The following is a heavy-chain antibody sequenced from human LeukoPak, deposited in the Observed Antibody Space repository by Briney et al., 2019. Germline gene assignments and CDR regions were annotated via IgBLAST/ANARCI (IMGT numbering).Heavy chain of an antibody. Sequence: SETLSLTCTVSGGSISSYYWSWIRQPPGKGPEWIGYIYYSGSTNYNPSLKSRVTISVDTSKNQFSLKLSSVTAADTAVYYCAREDFLSDILTGYYPGAFDIWGQGTMVTVSS. CDR2: IYYSGST. V-gene: IGHV4-59*01. CDR3: AREDFLSDILTGYYPGAFDI. J-gene: IGHJ3*02. CDR1: GGSISSYY. D-gene: IGHD3-9*01.